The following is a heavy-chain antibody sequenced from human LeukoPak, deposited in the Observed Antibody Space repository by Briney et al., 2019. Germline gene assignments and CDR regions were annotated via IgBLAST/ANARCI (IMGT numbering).Heavy chain of an antibody. Sequence: GGSLRLSCAASGFTFSNYNMNWVRQAPRKGLEWVSYISSSGNTIYYADSVKGRFTISRDNAKNSLYLQMNSLRAEDTAVYYCATESGTYSGTCFDYWGQGTLVTVSS. CDR3: ATESGTYSGTCFDY. CDR1: GFTFSNYN. D-gene: IGHD1-26*01. J-gene: IGHJ4*02. V-gene: IGHV3-48*01. CDR2: ISSSGNTI.